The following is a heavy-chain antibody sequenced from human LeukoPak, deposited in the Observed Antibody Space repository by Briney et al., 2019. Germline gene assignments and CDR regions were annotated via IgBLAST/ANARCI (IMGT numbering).Heavy chain of an antibody. D-gene: IGHD2-21*02. V-gene: IGHV3-13*01. CDR1: GFTFSRYD. Sequence: PGGSLRLSCAASGFTFSRYDMHWVRQDTGRGLEWVSAIGTAGDTYYPGSVKGLFTISRENAKNSLYLQMNSLRAEDTAVYYCVRDTAVAAKFGNWHFDLWGRGTLVTVSS. CDR2: IGTAGDT. J-gene: IGHJ2*01. CDR3: VRDTAVAAKFGNWHFDL.